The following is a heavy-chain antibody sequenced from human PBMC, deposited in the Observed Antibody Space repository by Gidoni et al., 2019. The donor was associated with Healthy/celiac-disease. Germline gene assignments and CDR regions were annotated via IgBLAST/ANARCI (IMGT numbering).Heavy chain of an antibody. CDR2: IYTSGST. Sequence: QVQLQESGPGLVKPSQTLSLTCNVSGGSISSGSYYWSWIRQPAGKGLEWIGRIYTSGSTNYNPSLKSRVTISVDTSKNQFSLKLSSVTAADTAVYYCARDFAVAAFDYWGQGTLVTVSS. V-gene: IGHV4-61*02. CDR3: ARDFAVAAFDY. J-gene: IGHJ4*02. CDR1: GGSISSGSYY. D-gene: IGHD6-19*01.